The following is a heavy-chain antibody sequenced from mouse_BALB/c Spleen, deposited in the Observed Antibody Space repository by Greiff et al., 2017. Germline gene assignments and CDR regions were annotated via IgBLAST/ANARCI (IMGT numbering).Heavy chain of an antibody. CDR1: GYTFTNYW. V-gene: IGHV1-63*02. CDR3: ARGPNYGKGWFAY. CDR2: IYPGGGYT. J-gene: IGHJ3*01. Sequence: QVQLKQSGAELVRPGTSVKISCKASGYTFTNYWLGWVKQRPGHGLEWIGDIYPGGGYTNYNEKFKGKATLTADTSSSTAYMQLSSLTSEDSAVYFCARGPNYGKGWFAYWGQGTLVTVSA. D-gene: IGHD2-1*01.